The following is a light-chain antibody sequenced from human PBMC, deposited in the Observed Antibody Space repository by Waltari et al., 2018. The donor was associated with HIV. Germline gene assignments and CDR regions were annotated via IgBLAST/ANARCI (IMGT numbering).Light chain of an antibody. CDR3: MQATHWPYT. V-gene: IGKV2-30*01. J-gene: IGKJ2*01. CDR1: QSLVYSNGNTY. CDR2: QVS. Sequence: DVVMTQPPLSLPVTLGQPASISCSSSQSLVYSNGNTYLNWFHQRPGQSPRRLIYQVSNRDSGVPDRFSGSGSGTAFTLKISRVEAEDVGVYYSMQATHWPYTFGQGTKLEI.